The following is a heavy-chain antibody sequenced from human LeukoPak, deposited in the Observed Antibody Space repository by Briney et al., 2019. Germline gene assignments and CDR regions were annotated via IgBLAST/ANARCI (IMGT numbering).Heavy chain of an antibody. V-gene: IGHV3-21*01. CDR1: GFTFSSYS. D-gene: IGHD3-22*01. CDR2: ISSSSSYI. Sequence: GGSLRLSCAASGFTFSSYSMNWVRQAPGKGLEWVSSISSSSSYIYYADSVKGRFTISRDNAKNSLYLQMNSLRAEDTAVYYCARYDSSGYSTDYWGQGTLVTVSS. J-gene: IGHJ4*02. CDR3: ARYDSSGYSTDY.